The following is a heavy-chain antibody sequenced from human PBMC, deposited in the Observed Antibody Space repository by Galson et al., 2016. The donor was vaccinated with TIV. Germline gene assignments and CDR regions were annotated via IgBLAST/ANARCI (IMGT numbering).Heavy chain of an antibody. J-gene: IGHJ3*01. V-gene: IGHV3-30*18. Sequence: SLRLSCAASGFTFSSYNMHWVRQAPGKGLEWVAVIAYDGSYKHYAGSVKGRFTVSIDNSKTTLDLQMNSLGAEDTALYYCAKEENSGYYPNDAFDFWGQGTMVTVS. CDR1: GFTFSSYN. CDR3: AKEENSGYYPNDAFDF. CDR2: IAYDGSYK. D-gene: IGHD3-3*01.